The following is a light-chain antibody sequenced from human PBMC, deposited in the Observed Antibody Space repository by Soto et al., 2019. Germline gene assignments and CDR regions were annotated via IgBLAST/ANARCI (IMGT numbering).Light chain of an antibody. CDR1: QSVANY. Sequence: DIQMTQSRSSLSASVGDRVTITCRASQSVANYLNWYQQKPGKAPNLLIQAASTLQSGVPSRFSGRGSVTDFTLTISSLQPEDFATYYCQQTFSAPLTFGPGTKVDIK. V-gene: IGKV1-39*01. CDR3: QQTFSAPLT. J-gene: IGKJ3*01. CDR2: AAS.